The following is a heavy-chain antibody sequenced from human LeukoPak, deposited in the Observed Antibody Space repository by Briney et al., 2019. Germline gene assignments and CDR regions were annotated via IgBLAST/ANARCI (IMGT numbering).Heavy chain of an antibody. J-gene: IGHJ5*02. D-gene: IGHD3-10*01. CDR1: GFSISSGYY. Sequence: PSETLSLTCAVSGFSISSGYYWSWIRQPPGRGLEWVMTIYHSGSTYYNPSLKSRVTISVDTSKNQFSLKLSPVTAADTAVYYCARAPRLWFGEFRNWFDPWGQGTLVTVSS. CDR3: ARAPRLWFGEFRNWFDP. V-gene: IGHV4-38-2*01. CDR2: IYHSGST.